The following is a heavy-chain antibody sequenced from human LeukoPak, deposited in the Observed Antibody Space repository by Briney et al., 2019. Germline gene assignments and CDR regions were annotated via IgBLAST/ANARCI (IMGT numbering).Heavy chain of an antibody. J-gene: IGHJ4*02. Sequence: SESLSLACSVHGRSISSYYGSSIRQPPGRGLEVIGQIYYSGSSEYNPSLGSRATIPVDTSKKQFSLTPSSVTAAHTAVYYCARSATSSSEAFEYWGKGTLVTVSS. CDR3: ARSATSSSEAFEY. CDR1: GRSISSYY. CDR2: IYYSGSS. V-gene: IGHV4-59*01. D-gene: IGHD6-25*01.